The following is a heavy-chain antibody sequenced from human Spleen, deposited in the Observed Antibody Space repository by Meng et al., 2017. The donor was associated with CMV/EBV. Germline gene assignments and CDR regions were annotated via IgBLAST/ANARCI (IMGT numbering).Heavy chain of an antibody. CDR1: GFTFSSNA. D-gene: IGHD2-2*01. V-gene: IGHV3-23*01. Sequence: GGSLRLSCSASGFTFSSNAMSWFRQAPGKGLEWVSGIGGSGGSTYYADSVKGRFTISRDNPKNTLYLQMNSLRAEDTDEYYCEKDISSKNCRYFQHWGQGTLVTVSS. J-gene: IGHJ1*01. CDR2: IGGSGGST. CDR3: EKDISSKNCRYFQH.